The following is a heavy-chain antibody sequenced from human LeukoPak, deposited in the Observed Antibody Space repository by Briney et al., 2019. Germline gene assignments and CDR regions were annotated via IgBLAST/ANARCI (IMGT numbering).Heavy chain of an antibody. CDR2: INTDGSTT. D-gene: IGHD3-10*02. CDR1: GFTFSTYW. V-gene: IGHV3-74*01. CDR3: ARGTMIGEY. J-gene: IGHJ4*02. Sequence: AGSLRLSCAASGFTFSTYWMHWVRQAPGKGLVWVSRINTDGSTTGYADSVKGRFTISRDNAKNTLYLQMSSLRAEDTAVYYCARGTMIGEYWGQGTLVTVSS.